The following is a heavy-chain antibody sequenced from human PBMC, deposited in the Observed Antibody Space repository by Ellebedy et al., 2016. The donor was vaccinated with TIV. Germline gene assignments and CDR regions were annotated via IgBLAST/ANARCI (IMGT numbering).Heavy chain of an antibody. Sequence: GESLKISCAASGFSVTNNYMSWVRQAPGKGLEWVAMIRPDSSEMYYVDSVKGRFTISRDDAKNSLYLQMNSLRAEDTAVYYCTRDPGWGAFDIWGQGTMVTVSS. D-gene: IGHD1-14*01. CDR3: TRDPGWGAFDI. CDR1: GFSVTNNY. J-gene: IGHJ3*02. V-gene: IGHV3-7*03. CDR2: IRPDSSEM.